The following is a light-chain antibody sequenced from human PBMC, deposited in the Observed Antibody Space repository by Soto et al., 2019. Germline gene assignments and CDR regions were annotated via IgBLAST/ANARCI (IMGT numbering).Light chain of an antibody. V-gene: IGKV3-20*01. CDR2: GTS. CDR1: QSLTSNY. Sequence: EIVLTQSPGTLSLSPGERATLSCRASQSLTSNYLAGYQQKPGQAPRLLISGTSNRATGIPDRFSGSGSGTDFTLTISRLEPDDFAVYYCQQYGDSAFTFGPGTKVDIK. CDR3: QQYGDSAFT. J-gene: IGKJ3*01.